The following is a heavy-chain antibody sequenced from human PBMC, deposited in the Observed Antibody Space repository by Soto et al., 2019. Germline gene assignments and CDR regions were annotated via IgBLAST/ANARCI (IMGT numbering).Heavy chain of an antibody. CDR3: ARGRGGNHYYHSTLWPYFDY. V-gene: IGHV4-31*03. D-gene: IGHD3-22*01. Sequence: PSETLSLTCTVSGGSISSGGYYWSWIRQHPGKGLEWIGYIYYSGSTYYNPSLKSRVTISVDTSKNQFSLKLSSVTAADTAVYYCARGRGGNHYYHSTLWPYFDYWGQGTLVTVSS. J-gene: IGHJ4*02. CDR2: IYYSGST. CDR1: GGSISSGGYY.